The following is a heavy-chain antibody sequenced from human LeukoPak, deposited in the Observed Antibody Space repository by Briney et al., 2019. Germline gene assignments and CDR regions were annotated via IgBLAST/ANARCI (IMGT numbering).Heavy chain of an antibody. CDR3: VKVVRMGVTRAFDI. Sequence: GGSLRLSCAASAFTFSNYAMSWVRQAPGKGMGWVSGSTGTGYSTSYADSVKGWFTISRNTSTNRLYMRMTRRRPEATDINMGVKVVRMGVTRAFDIWGQGTMVTVSS. V-gene: IGHV3-23*01. D-gene: IGHD1-26*01. J-gene: IGHJ3*02. CDR1: AFTFSNYA. CDR2: STGTGYST.